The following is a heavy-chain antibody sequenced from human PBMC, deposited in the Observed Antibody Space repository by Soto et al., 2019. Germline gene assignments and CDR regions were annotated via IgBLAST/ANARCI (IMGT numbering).Heavy chain of an antibody. D-gene: IGHD4-4*01. CDR2: IYHSGST. CDR1: GSSISSGAFS. CDR3: ARVRYSDNWHGLIDF. V-gene: IGHV4-30-2*01. J-gene: IGHJ4*02. Sequence: TLSLTCTVAGSSISSGAFSWSWIRQPPGRGLEWIGYIYHSGSTYYSPSLRSRVAISMDRAKNQFSLHLSSVTAEDTAVYFCARVRYSDNWHGLIDFWGLGTLVTVSS.